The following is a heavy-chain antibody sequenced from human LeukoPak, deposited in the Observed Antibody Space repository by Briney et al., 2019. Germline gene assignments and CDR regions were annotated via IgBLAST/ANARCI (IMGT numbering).Heavy chain of an antibody. CDR1: GFTFSSYV. CDR3: ARGGNYGSGSHYNEPFDY. CDR2: IWYDGSNK. J-gene: IGHJ4*02. V-gene: IGHV3-33*01. D-gene: IGHD3-10*01. Sequence: GGSLRLPCAASGFTFSSYVMHWVRQAPGKRLEWVAVIWYDGSNKYYADSAKGRFTISRDNAKNSLYLQMNSLRAEDTAVYYCARGGNYGSGSHYNEPFDYWGQGTLVTVSS.